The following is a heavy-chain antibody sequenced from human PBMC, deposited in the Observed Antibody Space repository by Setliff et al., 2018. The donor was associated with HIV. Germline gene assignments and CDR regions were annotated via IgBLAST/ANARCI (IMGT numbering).Heavy chain of an antibody. Sequence: SETLSLTCTVSGGSISSGSYFWTWIRQPAGKGLEWIGRIYTSGSTNYNPSLKSRVTISVDTSKNQFSLKLSSVTAADTAVYYCARNPCSGGSCPDAFDIWGQGTMVTVSS. V-gene: IGHV4-61*02. J-gene: IGHJ3*02. CDR1: GGSISSGSYF. D-gene: IGHD2-15*01. CDR2: IYTSGST. CDR3: ARNPCSGGSCPDAFDI.